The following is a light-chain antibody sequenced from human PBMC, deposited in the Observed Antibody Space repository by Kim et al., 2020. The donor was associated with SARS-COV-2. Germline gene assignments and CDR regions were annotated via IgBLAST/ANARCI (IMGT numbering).Light chain of an antibody. J-gene: IGLJ2*01. CDR1: KLGDKY. CDR2: QDS. CDR3: QAWDSSTRG. Sequence: SYELTQPPSVSVSPGQTASITCSGDKLGDKYACWYQQKPGQSPVLVIYQDSKRPSGIPERFSGSNSGNTATLTISGTPAMDEADYYCQAWDSSTRGVGGG. V-gene: IGLV3-1*01.